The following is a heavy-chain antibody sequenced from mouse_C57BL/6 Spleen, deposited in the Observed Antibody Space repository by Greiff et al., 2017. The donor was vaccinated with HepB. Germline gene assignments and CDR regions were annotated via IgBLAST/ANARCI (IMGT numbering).Heavy chain of an antibody. CDR1: GYTFTDYY. D-gene: IGHD1-1*01. CDR2: INPNNGGT. J-gene: IGHJ3*01. Sequence: EVQLQQSGPELVKPGASVKISCKASGYTFTDYYMNWVKQSHGKSLEWIGDINPNNGGTSYNQKFKGKATLTVDKSSSTAYMELRSLTSEDSAVYYCARGHYYGSRSWFAYWGQGTLVTVSA. V-gene: IGHV1-26*01. CDR3: ARGHYYGSRSWFAY.